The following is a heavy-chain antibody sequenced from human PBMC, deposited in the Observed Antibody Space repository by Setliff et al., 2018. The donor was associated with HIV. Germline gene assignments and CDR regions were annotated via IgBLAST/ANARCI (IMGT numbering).Heavy chain of an antibody. CDR2: IYPGYSDT. J-gene: IGHJ4*02. D-gene: IGHD3-9*01. CDR1: GYGFYNYW. V-gene: IGHV5-51*01. Sequence: GESLKISCKGSGYGFYNYWLAWVRQTPGKGLEWMGIIYPGYSDTRYSPSFQDQVTFSADKSINTAYLQWGSLKASDTGIYFCARQTSRYITLSPPDYWGQGTLVTVSS. CDR3: ARQTSRYITLSPPDY.